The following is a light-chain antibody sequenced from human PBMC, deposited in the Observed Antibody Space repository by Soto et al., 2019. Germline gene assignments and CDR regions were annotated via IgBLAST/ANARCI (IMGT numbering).Light chain of an antibody. CDR2: TAS. V-gene: IGKV1-12*01. Sequence: DIQMTQSPSSLSASVGDRVTITCRASQGVSSWLAWYQQKPGKAPKLLIYTASNLQTGVPSRFSGSGSGTDFTLTINSLQPEDFATYYWRQANSFPLTFGGGTKVEIK. CDR1: QGVSSW. CDR3: RQANSFPLT. J-gene: IGKJ4*01.